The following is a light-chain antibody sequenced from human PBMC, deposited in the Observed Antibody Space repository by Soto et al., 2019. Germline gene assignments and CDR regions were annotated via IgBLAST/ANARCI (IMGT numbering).Light chain of an antibody. CDR2: KAS. J-gene: IGKJ1*01. CDR1: QSISNW. CDR3: QQYTAYAWT. V-gene: IGKV1-5*03. Sequence: DIQMTQSPSSLSASVGDRVTITCRASQSISNWLAWYQQKPGKAPKLLSYKASSLESGVPSRFSGSGSVTEFTISISSLQPDDLAIYYGQQYTAYAWTFSQGTNME.